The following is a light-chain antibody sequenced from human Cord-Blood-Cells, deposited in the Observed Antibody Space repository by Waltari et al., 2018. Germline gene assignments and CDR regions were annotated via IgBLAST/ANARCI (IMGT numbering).Light chain of an antibody. V-gene: IGKV3-20*01. CDR3: QQYGSSPRYT. J-gene: IGKJ2*01. CDR2: GAS. Sequence: EIVLTQSPGTLSLSPGERATLSCRASQSVSSSYLAWYQQKPGQAPRLLIYGASSRATGIPDRVSSSGSGTDFTLTISRLEPEDFAVYYCQQYGSSPRYTFGQGTKLEIK. CDR1: QSVSSSY.